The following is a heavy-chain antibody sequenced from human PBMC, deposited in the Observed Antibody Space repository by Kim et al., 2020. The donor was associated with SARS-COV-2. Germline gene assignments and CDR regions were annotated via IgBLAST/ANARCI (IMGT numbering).Heavy chain of an antibody. V-gene: IGHV4-61*01. CDR2: IYYSGST. D-gene: IGHD3-3*01. CDR1: GGSVSSGSYY. J-gene: IGHJ4*02. CDR3: ARVLRLRITIFGVAGSFDY. Sequence: SETLSLTCTVSGGSVSSGSYYWSWIRQPPGKGLEWIGYIYYSGSTNNNPSLKSRVTISVDTSKNQFSLKLSSVTAADTAVYYCARVLRLRITIFGVAGSFDYWGQGTLVTVSS.